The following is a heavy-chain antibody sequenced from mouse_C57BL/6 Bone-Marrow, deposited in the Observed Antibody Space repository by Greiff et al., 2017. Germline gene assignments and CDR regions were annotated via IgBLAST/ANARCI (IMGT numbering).Heavy chain of an antibody. CDR1: GYTFTDYY. CDR2: INPNNGGT. J-gene: IGHJ3*01. CDR3: ARAEGDDYDPVAY. Sequence: VQLQQSGPELVKPGASVKISCKASGYTFTDYYMNWVKQSHGKSLEWIGDINPNNGGTSYNQTFKGKATLTVDKSSSTAYMELRSLTSDDSAVYYCARAEGDDYDPVAYWGQGTLVTVSA. D-gene: IGHD2-4*01. V-gene: IGHV1-26*01.